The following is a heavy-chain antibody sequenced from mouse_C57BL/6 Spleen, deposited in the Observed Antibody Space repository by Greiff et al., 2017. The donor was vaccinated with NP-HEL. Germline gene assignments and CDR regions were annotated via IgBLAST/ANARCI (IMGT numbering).Heavy chain of an antibody. CDR3: ANYYGRGYFDV. CDR2: INPYNGGT. J-gene: IGHJ1*03. D-gene: IGHD1-1*01. V-gene: IGHV1-19*01. CDR1: GYTFTDYY. Sequence: EVQLQQSGPVLVKPGASVKMSCKASGYTFTDYYMNWVKQSHGKSLEWIGVINPYNGGTSYNQKFKGKATLTVDKSSSTAYMELNSLTSEDSAVYYCANYYGRGYFDVWGTGTTVTVSS.